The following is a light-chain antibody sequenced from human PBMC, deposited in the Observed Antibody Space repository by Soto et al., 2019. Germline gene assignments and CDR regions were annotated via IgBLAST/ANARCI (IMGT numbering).Light chain of an antibody. V-gene: IGKV1-39*01. CDR1: QSIETY. Sequence: DIQMTQSPSSLAASVGDRVTITCRASQSIETYLNWFQQTPGKAPKVLIYTASSLQSGVPSRFSGSGSGTDFTLTISSLQPEDFVTYYCQQTYSSPYTFGRGTKLEIK. J-gene: IGKJ2*01. CDR3: QQTYSSPYT. CDR2: TAS.